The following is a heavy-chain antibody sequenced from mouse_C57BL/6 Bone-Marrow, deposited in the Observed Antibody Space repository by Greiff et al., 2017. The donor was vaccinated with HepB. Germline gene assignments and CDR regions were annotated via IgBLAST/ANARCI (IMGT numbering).Heavy chain of an antibody. J-gene: IGHJ3*01. CDR2: INPSTGGT. CDR1: GYSFTGYY. CDR3: ARHRGFAY. Sequence: VQLQQSGPELVKPGASVKISCKASGYSFTGYYMNWVKQSPEKSLEWIGEINPSTGGTTYNQKFKAKATLTVDKSSSTAYMQLKGLTSEDSAVYYCARHRGFAYWGQGTLVTVSA. V-gene: IGHV1-42*01.